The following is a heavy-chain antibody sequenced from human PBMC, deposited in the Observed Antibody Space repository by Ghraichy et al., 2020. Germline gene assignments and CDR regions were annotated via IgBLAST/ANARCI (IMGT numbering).Heavy chain of an antibody. J-gene: IGHJ3*02. CDR2: FSYDGSNK. CDR3: AREDGGSVHDAFDI. Sequence: GESLNISCAASGFTFSSYAMHWVRQAPGKGLEWVAVFSYDGSNKFYADSVKGRFTISRDNSKNTLYLQMNSLRAEDTAVYYCAREDGGSVHDAFDIWGQGTMVTVSS. D-gene: IGHD3-10*01. V-gene: IGHV3-30*04. CDR1: GFTFSSYA.